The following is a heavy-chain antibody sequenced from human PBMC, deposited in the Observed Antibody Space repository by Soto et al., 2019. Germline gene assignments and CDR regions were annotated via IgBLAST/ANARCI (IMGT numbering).Heavy chain of an antibody. V-gene: IGHV1-8*01. CDR3: AREAVVVVAATRAFDI. Sequence: QVQLVQSGAEVKKPGASVKVSCKASGYTFTSYDINWVRQATGQGLEWMGWMNPNSGNTGYAQKFQGRVTMTRNTSISTAYMELSSLRSEDTAVYYCAREAVVVVAATRAFDIWGQGTMVTVSS. CDR1: GYTFTSYD. CDR2: MNPNSGNT. D-gene: IGHD2-15*01. J-gene: IGHJ3*02.